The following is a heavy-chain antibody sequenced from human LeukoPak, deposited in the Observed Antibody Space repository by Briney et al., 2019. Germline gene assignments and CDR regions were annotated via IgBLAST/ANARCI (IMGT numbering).Heavy chain of an antibody. CDR2: ISAYNGNT. J-gene: IGHJ4*02. Sequence: ASVKVSCKASGYTFNHYGFSWVRQAPGQGLEWMGWISAYNGNTHSAQKFQGRVTMTTDTSTTTAYMELGGLRSEDTAVYYCARDQEGFDYWGQGTLVTVSS. CDR1: GYTFNHYG. V-gene: IGHV1-18*01. CDR3: ARDQEGFDY.